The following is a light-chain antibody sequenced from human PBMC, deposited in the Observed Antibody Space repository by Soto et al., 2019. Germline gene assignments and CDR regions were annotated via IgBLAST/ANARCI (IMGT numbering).Light chain of an antibody. CDR3: QHYNSYSEA. J-gene: IGKJ1*01. Sequence: DIQMTQSPSTLSGSVGDRVTITCRASQTISSWLAWYQQKPGKAPKLLIYKASTLTSGVPSRFSGSGSGTEFTLTISILQPDDVATYYCQHYNSYSEAFGQGTKVELK. CDR2: KAS. V-gene: IGKV1-5*03. CDR1: QTISSW.